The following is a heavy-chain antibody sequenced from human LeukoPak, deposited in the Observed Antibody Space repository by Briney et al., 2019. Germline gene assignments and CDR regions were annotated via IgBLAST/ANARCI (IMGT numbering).Heavy chain of an antibody. Sequence: QPGGSLRLSCAASGFTFSSYGMHWVRQAPGKGLEWVAFIRYDGSNKYYADFVKGRFTISRDNSKNTLYLQMNSLRAEDTAVYYCAKDYVGRIFGPGCHDYWGQGTLVTVS. CDR2: IRYDGSNK. CDR1: GFTFSSYG. CDR3: AKDYVGRIFGPGCHDY. D-gene: IGHD3-3*01. J-gene: IGHJ4*02. V-gene: IGHV3-30*02.